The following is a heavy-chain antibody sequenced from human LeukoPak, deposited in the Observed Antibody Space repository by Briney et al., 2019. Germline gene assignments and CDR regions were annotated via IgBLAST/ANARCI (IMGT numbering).Heavy chain of an antibody. D-gene: IGHD6-6*01. CDR3: NYKEYSSSSSNYYYYMDV. Sequence: GGSLRLSCTTSGFTFGVHAVSWFRQAPGEGGVWVGFFRRKAYGGTTEYAASVKGRFTISRDDSKSIAYQQMNSLKTEDTAVYYCNYKEYSSSSSNYYYYMDVWGKGTTVTVSS. V-gene: IGHV3-49*03. J-gene: IGHJ6*03. CDR2: FRRKAYGGTT. CDR1: GFTFGVHA.